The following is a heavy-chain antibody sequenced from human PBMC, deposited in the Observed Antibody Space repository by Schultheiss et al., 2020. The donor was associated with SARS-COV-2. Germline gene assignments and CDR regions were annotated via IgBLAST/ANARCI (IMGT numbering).Heavy chain of an antibody. CDR3: ARGITIFGVVSPNGAMDV. J-gene: IGHJ6*02. CDR2: ISSSSSYI. D-gene: IGHD3-3*01. Sequence: GGSLRLSCAASGFTFSSYSMNWVRQAPGKGLEWVSSISSSSSYIYYADSVKGRFTISRDNAKNSLYLQMNSLRAEDTAVYYCARGITIFGVVSPNGAMDVWGQGTTVTVSS. V-gene: IGHV3-21*01. CDR1: GFTFSSYS.